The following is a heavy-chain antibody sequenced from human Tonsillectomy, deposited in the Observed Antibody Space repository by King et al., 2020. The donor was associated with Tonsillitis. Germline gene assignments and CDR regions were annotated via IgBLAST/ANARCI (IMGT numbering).Heavy chain of an antibody. J-gene: IGHJ4*02. V-gene: IGHV5-51*01. Sequence: VQLVESGAEVKKPGESLKISCKGSGYSFTSYWIGWVRQMPGKGLEWMGIIYPGDSDTRYSPSFQGQVSISADKSTSTAYLQWSSLKASDTAMYYCARLGILSSSESYNDYWGQGTLVTVSS. CDR3: ARLGILSSSESYNDY. CDR2: IYPGDSDT. CDR1: GYSFTSYW. D-gene: IGHD3-10*01.